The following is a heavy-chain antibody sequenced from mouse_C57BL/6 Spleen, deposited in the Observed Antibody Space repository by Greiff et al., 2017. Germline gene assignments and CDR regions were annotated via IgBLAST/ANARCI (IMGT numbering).Heavy chain of an antibody. CDR3: AIYYSNDEGFAY. V-gene: IGHV1-69*01. D-gene: IGHD2-5*01. CDR2: IDPSDSYT. J-gene: IGHJ3*01. CDR1: GYTFTSYW. Sequence: VQLQQPGAELVMPGASVKLSCKASGYTFTSYWMHWVKQRPGQGLEWIGEIDPSDSYTNYNQKFKSKSTLTVDKSSSTAYMQLSSLTSEDSAVYCCAIYYSNDEGFAYWGQGTLVTVSA.